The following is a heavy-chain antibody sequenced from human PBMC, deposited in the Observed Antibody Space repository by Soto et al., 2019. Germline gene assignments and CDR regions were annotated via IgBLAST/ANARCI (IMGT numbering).Heavy chain of an antibody. J-gene: IGHJ4*02. D-gene: IGHD4-17*01. V-gene: IGHV3-23*01. CDR3: AKLDDYGGYFDY. Sequence: ETLRLSCAASGFTFSRYGMNWVRQAPGKGLEWVSAISGSGGSTYYADSVKGRFTISRDNSKNTLYLQMNSLRAEDTAVYYCAKLDDYGGYFDYLGQGTLVTVSS. CDR1: GFTFSRYG. CDR2: ISGSGGST.